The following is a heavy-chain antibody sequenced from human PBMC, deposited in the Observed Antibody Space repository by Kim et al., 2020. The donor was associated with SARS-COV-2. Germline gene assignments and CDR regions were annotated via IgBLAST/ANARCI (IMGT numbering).Heavy chain of an antibody. CDR3: VGERDAS. CDR2: ISGDERST. CDR1: GFTFSNYA. J-gene: IGHJ5*02. V-gene: IGHV3-23*01. Sequence: GGSLRLSCAASGFTFSNYAMYWVRQAPGKGLECVSSISGDERSTYYADSVKGRFTISRDNSKSTLYLQMNSLRVEDTAMYYCVGERDASWGQGTLVTVSS.